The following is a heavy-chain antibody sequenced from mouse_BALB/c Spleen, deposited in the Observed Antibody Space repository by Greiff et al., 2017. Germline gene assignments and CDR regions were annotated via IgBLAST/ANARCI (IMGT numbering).Heavy chain of an antibody. J-gene: IGHJ4*01. CDR1: GFTFSSFG. CDR3: ALYYGSSYDAMDY. V-gene: IGHV5-17*02. D-gene: IGHD1-1*01. Sequence: DVQLVESGGGLVQPGGSRKLSCAASGFTFSSFGMHWVRQAPEKGLEWVAYISSGSSTIYYADTVKGRFTISRDNPKNTLFLQMTSLRSEDTAMYYCALYYGSSYDAMDYWGQGTSVTVSS. CDR2: ISSGSSTI.